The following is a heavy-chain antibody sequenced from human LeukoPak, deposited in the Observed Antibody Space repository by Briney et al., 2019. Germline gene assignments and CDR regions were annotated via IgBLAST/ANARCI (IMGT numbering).Heavy chain of an antibody. Sequence: GGSLRLSCAASGFTVSSNYMSWVRQAPGKGLEWVSVIYSGGSTYYADSVKGRFTMSRENSKNTLYLQMNCLRAEDTAVYYCARGRKGSTIFGVVITELYYYYMDVWGKGTTVTVSS. V-gene: IGHV3-66*02. CDR3: ARGRKGSTIFGVVITELYYYYMDV. CDR1: GFTVSSNY. J-gene: IGHJ6*03. D-gene: IGHD3-3*01. CDR2: IYSGGST.